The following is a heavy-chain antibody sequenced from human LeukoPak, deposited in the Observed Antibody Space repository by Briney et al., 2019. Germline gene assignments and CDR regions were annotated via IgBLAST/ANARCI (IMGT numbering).Heavy chain of an antibody. Sequence: PGGTLRLSCAASGFTFSSYGMSWVRQAPGKGLKWVSAISGSGGSTYYADSVKGRFTISRDNSKNTLYLQMNSLRAEDTAVYYCAKGAPASIAAAGHNWFDPWGQGTLVTVSS. V-gene: IGHV3-23*01. J-gene: IGHJ5*02. CDR3: AKGAPASIAAAGHNWFDP. CDR1: GFTFSSYG. CDR2: ISGSGGST. D-gene: IGHD6-13*01.